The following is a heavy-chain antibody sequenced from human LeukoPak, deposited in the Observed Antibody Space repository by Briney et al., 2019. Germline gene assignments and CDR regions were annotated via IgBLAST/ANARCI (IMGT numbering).Heavy chain of an antibody. CDR2: ISSSSSTI. Sequence: PGGSLRLSCAASGSTFSSYSMNWVRQAPGKGLEWVSYISSSSSTIYYADSVKGRFTISRDNAKNSLYLQMNSLRAEDTAVYYCARDHPGGGHYYGSGSYVDGMDVWGQGTTVTVSS. CDR1: GSTFSSYS. D-gene: IGHD3-10*01. J-gene: IGHJ6*02. CDR3: ARDHPGGGHYYGSGSYVDGMDV. V-gene: IGHV3-48*04.